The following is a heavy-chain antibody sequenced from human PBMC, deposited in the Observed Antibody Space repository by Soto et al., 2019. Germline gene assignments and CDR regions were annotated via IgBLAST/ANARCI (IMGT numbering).Heavy chain of an antibody. CDR1: GFTFSSYS. CDR3: ARGPELLRDLAFDI. CDR2: ISSSSSYI. Sequence: EVQLVESGGGLVKPGGSLRLSCAASGFTFSSYSMNWVRQAPGKGLEWVSSISSSSSYIYYADSVKGRFTISRDNAKNSLYLQMNSLRAEDTAVYYCARGPELLRDLAFDIWGQGTMVTVSS. J-gene: IGHJ3*02. V-gene: IGHV3-21*01. D-gene: IGHD1-26*01.